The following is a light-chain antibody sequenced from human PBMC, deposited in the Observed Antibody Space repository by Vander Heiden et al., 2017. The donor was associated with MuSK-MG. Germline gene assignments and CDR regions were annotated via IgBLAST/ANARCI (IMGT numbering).Light chain of an antibody. Sequence: DMMMAQSRLSRPVTPGEPASVSCRSSTSLMHSNGYNYLDWYLQKPGQSPQLLIYLGSNRAYGVPDRCSGSGAGTDFTLKSSRVEAEDVGVYYCMQYLQLYTFGQGTKLEIK. J-gene: IGKJ2*01. CDR1: TSLMHSNGYNY. CDR2: LGS. CDR3: MQYLQLYT. V-gene: IGKV2-28*01.